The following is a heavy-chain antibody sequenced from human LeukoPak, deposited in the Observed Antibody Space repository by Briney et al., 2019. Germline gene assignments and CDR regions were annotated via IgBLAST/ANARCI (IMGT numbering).Heavy chain of an antibody. Sequence: GRPLRLSCAASGFTFSNYAMHWVRQAPGKGLEWVAVISYDGSNKYYADSVKGRFTISRDSAKNSLYLQMNSLRAEDTAVYYCAREGSAGDFDYWGQGTLVTVSS. CDR2: ISYDGSNK. CDR1: GFTFSNYA. V-gene: IGHV3-30-3*01. D-gene: IGHD1-26*01. CDR3: AREGSAGDFDY. J-gene: IGHJ4*02.